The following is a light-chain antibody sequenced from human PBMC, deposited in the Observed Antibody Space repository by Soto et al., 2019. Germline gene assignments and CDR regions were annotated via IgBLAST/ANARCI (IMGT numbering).Light chain of an antibody. Sequence: QAVVTQSPSASASLGASVKLTCTLSSGYSTNAIAWHQQQSEKGPRFLMKINYDGTHSKGDGFFDRFSGSSSGAERHLSISSLQSEDGADYYCQSLGTGIQVFGGGTKLTVL. V-gene: IGLV4-69*01. J-gene: IGLJ3*02. CDR1: SGYSTNA. CDR3: QSLGTGIQV. CDR2: INYDGTH.